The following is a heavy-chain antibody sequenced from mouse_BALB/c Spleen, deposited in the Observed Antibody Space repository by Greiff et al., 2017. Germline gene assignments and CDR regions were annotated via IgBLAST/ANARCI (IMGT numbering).Heavy chain of an antibody. D-gene: IGHD1-3*01. CDR2: INPGSGGT. CDR1: GYAFTNYL. CDR3: ARSGGKGY. V-gene: IGHV1-54*01. J-gene: IGHJ2*01. Sequence: VKLMESGAELVRPGTSVKVSCKASGYAFTNYLIEWVKQRPGQGFEWIGVINPGSGGTNYNEKFKGKATLTADKSSSTAYMQLSSLTSDDSAVYFCARSGGKGYWGQGTTLTVSS.